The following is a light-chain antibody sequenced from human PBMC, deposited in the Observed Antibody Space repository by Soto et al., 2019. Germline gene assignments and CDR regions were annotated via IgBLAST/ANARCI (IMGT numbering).Light chain of an antibody. CDR1: SGSVSTSYY. Sequence: QTVVTQEPSFSVSPGRTVTLTCGLSSGSVSTSYYPSWYQQTPGQAPRTLIYSTNTRSSGVPDRFSGSILGNKAALTITGAQADDESDYYFVLYQVFGGGTKLTVL. V-gene: IGLV8-61*01. CDR2: STN. J-gene: IGLJ3*02. CDR3: VLYQV.